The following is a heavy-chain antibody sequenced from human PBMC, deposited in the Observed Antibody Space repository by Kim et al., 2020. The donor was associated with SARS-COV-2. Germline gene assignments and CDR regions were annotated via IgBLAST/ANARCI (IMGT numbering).Heavy chain of an antibody. CDR1: GYTFTSYG. V-gene: IGHV1-18*01. CDR3: ARDLGKAVAGTGAIDY. D-gene: IGHD6-19*01. Sequence: ASVKVSCKASGYTFTSYGISWVRQAPGQGLEWMGWISAYNGNTNYAQKLQGRVTMTTDTSTSTAYMELRSLRSDDTAVYYCARDLGKAVAGTGAIDYWGQGTLVTVSS. J-gene: IGHJ4*02. CDR2: ISAYNGNT.